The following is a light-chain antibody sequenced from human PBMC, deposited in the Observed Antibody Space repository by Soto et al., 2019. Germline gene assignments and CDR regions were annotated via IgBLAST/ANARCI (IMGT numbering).Light chain of an antibody. J-gene: IGLJ1*01. CDR3: SSYAGSRLYV. CDR2: EVS. CDR1: SSDVGGYNY. Sequence: QSALTQPPSASGSSGQSVTISCTVTSSDVGGYNYVSWYQQHPGKAPKLMIYEVSKRPSGVPNRFSGSKSGNTASLTVSGLQAEDEADYYCSSYAGSRLYVFGTGTKVTVL. V-gene: IGLV2-8*01.